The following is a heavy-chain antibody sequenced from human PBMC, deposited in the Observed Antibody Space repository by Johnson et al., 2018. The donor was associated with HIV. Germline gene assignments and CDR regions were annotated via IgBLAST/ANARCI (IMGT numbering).Heavy chain of an antibody. CDR2: IRSPAYGGTT. Sequence: VQLVESGGGVVQPGGSLRLSCAGSGLRFGDYAVSWVRQAPGKGLEWVGFIRSPAYGGTTDFAASVKDRFSILRDDSKGIAYLQMNSLKTEDTAVYYCTSAPYHPGGIAFDMWGQGTMVTVSS. V-gene: IGHV3-49*04. CDR3: TSAPYHPGGIAFDM. CDR1: GLRFGDYA. J-gene: IGHJ3*02. D-gene: IGHD3-16*01.